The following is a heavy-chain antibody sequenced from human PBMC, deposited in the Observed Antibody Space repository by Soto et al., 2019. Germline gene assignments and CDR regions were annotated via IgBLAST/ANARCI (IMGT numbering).Heavy chain of an antibody. V-gene: IGHV4-38-2*02. D-gene: IGHD3-3*01. CDR3: SRQTYITLCGVALRGMDY. CDR2: IYETGKT. CDR1: GYSITTAYH. Sequence: LSLTCTVFGYSITTAYHWGWIRQPSGKGLEWIGAIYETGKTYYSPSLKSRLTTSVDTSKNQFSLKLSSVTAADTAVYYCSRQTYITLCGVALRGMDYWGQGHLVTVSS. J-gene: IGHJ4*02.